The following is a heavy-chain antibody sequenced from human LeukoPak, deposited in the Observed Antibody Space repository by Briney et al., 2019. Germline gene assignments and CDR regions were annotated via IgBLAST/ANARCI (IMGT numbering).Heavy chain of an antibody. J-gene: IGHJ4*02. CDR1: GYTFTSYD. Sequence: GASVKVSCKASGYTFTSYDINWVRQATGQGLEWMGWMNPNSGNTGYAQKFQGRVTMTRNTSISTAYMELSSLRSEDTAVYYCARGFLGYDSSDYAFSYYWGQGTLVTVSS. CDR2: MNPNSGNT. V-gene: IGHV1-8*01. CDR3: ARGFLGYDSSDYAFSYY. D-gene: IGHD3-22*01.